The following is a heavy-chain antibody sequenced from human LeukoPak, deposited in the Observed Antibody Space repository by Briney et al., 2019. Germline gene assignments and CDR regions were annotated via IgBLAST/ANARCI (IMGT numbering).Heavy chain of an antibody. V-gene: IGHV3-7*01. D-gene: IGHD6-6*01. CDR2: IKEDGSEI. CDR3: ARGVYYFDY. J-gene: IGHJ4*02. Sequence: GSLRLSCAASGFMFSNYWMTWVRQAPGKGLGWVANIKEDGSEIYYVDSVKGRFTISRDNARNSLYLQMNSLRAEDTAVYYCARGVYYFDYWGQGILVTVSS. CDR1: GFMFSNYW.